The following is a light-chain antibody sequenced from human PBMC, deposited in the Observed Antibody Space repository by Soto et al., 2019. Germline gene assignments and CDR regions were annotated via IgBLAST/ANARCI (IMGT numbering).Light chain of an antibody. Sequence: EIVFTQSPGTLSLSPGERATLSCRASQSVSSSYLAWYQQKPGQAPRLIIYGASSRATGIPDRFSGSGAGTDFTLTISRLEPEDFEVYYCQQYGSSTITFGQGTRLEIK. J-gene: IGKJ5*01. CDR2: GAS. CDR1: QSVSSSY. V-gene: IGKV3-20*01. CDR3: QQYGSSTIT.